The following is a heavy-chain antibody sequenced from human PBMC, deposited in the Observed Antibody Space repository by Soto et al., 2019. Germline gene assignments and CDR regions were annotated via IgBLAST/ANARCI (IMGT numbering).Heavy chain of an antibody. Sequence: QVQLVETGGGVVQPGRSLRLSCAASVFTFSSYGMHWVRQAPGKGLEWVVVIWYDGSNKYYADSVKGRFTISRDNSKNTLYLQMNSLRAEDTAVYYCARGDIVVVYGMDVWGQGTTVTVSS. CDR2: IWYDGSNK. V-gene: IGHV3-33*01. CDR3: ARGDIVVVYGMDV. J-gene: IGHJ6*02. CDR1: VFTFSSYG. D-gene: IGHD2-15*01.